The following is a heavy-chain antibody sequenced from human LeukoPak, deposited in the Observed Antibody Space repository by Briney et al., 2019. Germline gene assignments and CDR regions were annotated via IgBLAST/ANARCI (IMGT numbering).Heavy chain of an antibody. CDR1: GFTFSSHG. D-gene: IGHD6-6*01. J-gene: IGHJ4*02. Sequence: GGSLRLSCAASGFTFSSHGMHWVRQAPGKGLEWVAVIWYDGSNKYYADSVKGRFTISRDNSKNTLYLQMNSLRAEDTAVYYCASLHPLVYYFDYWGQGTLVTVSS. V-gene: IGHV3-33*01. CDR3: ASLHPLVYYFDY. CDR2: IWYDGSNK.